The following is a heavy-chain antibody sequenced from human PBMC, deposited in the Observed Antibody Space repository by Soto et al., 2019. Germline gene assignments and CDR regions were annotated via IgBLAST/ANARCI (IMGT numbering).Heavy chain of an antibody. V-gene: IGHV3-23*01. J-gene: IGHJ3*02. D-gene: IGHD2-15*01. Sequence: VQLLESGGGLVQPGGSLRLSCAASGFTFSSYAMSWVRQAPGKGLEWVSTISGGGDGAYYADSVKGHFTISRDNFKNTLYLQMNSLRAEDTAIYYCAKKGLGSLKTYCSGSGCHYAFDIWGQGTMVTVSS. CDR2: ISGGGDGA. CDR3: AKKGLGSLKTYCSGSGCHYAFDI. CDR1: GFTFSSYA.